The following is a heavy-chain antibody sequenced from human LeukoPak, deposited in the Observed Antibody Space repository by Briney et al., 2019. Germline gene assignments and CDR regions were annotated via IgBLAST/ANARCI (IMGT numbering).Heavy chain of an antibody. Sequence: PSETLSLTCAVYGGSFSGYYWSWIRQPPGKGLEWIGEINHSGSTNYNPSLKSRVTISVDTSKNQFSLKLSSVTAADTAVCYCARAGGRYSSSWYGYWGQGTLVTVSS. D-gene: IGHD6-13*01. J-gene: IGHJ4*02. CDR2: INHSGST. CDR1: GGSFSGYY. CDR3: ARAGGRYSSSWYGY. V-gene: IGHV4-34*01.